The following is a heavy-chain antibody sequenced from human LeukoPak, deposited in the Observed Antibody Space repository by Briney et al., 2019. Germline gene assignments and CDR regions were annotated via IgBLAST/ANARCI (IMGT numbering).Heavy chain of an antibody. Sequence: ASVKVSCKASGYTFTSYGISWVRQAPGQGLEWMGWISAYNGNTNYAQKLQGRVTMTTDTSTSTAYMELRSLRSDDTAVYYCAXXXXXXXXXXXXLYYYYGMDVWGQGTTVTVSS. CDR3: AXXXXXXXXXXXXLYYYYGMDV. V-gene: IGHV1-18*01. J-gene: IGHJ6*02. CDR1: GYTFTSYG. CDR2: ISAYNGNT.